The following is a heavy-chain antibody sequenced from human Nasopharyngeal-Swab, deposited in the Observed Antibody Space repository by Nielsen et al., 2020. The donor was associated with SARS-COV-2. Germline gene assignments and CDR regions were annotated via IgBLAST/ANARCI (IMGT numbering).Heavy chain of an antibody. Sequence: GGSLRLSCAASGFTFSSYEMNWVRQAPGKGLEWVANIKQDGSEKYYVDSVKGRSTISRDNAKNSLYLQMNILRAEDTAVYYCAREEGVGSSDNYYYYGMDVWGQGTTVTVSS. CDR1: GFTFSSYE. CDR2: IKQDGSEK. V-gene: IGHV3-7*01. D-gene: IGHD2-2*01. J-gene: IGHJ6*02. CDR3: AREEGVGSSDNYYYYGMDV.